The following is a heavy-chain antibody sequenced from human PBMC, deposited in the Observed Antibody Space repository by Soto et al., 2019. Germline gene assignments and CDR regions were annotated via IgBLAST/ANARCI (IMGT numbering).Heavy chain of an antibody. CDR1: GGSISSYS. Sequence: PSETLSLTCTASGGSISSYSWSWLRQPPGKGLEWIGYIFHSGSTYYNPSLKSRVTISVDRSKNQFSLKLSSVTAADTAVYYCARVPGPWGQGTLVTVSS. J-gene: IGHJ5*02. V-gene: IGHV4-30-2*01. CDR3: ARVPGP. CDR2: IFHSGST.